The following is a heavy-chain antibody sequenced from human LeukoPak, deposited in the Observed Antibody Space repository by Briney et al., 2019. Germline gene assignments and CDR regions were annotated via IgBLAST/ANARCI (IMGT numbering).Heavy chain of an antibody. D-gene: IGHD2-15*01. V-gene: IGHV3-20*04. CDR1: GFTFDDYG. J-gene: IGHJ4*02. Sequence: GGSLRLSCAASGFTFDDYGTSWVRQAPGKGLEWVSGINWNGGSTGYADSVKGRFTISRDNAKSSMWLQMNSLRDEDTAVYYCARDQTPFYWGQGSLVTVSS. CDR3: ARDQTPFY. CDR2: INWNGGST.